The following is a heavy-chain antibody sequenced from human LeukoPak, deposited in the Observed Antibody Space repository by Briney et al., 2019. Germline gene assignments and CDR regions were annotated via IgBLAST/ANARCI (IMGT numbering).Heavy chain of an antibody. CDR1: GYTFTNYA. CDR2: INGGNANT. Sequence: GASVKVSCKASGYTFTNYAIHWVRQVRQAPGQSLEWMGWINGGNANTKYSQRFQGRVTFTRDTSASTVYMELSNLTSEDTAVYYCARDKGWSGSFHAYWGQGTLVTVSS. D-gene: IGHD1-26*01. J-gene: IGHJ4*02. V-gene: IGHV1-3*01. CDR3: ARDKGWSGSFHAY.